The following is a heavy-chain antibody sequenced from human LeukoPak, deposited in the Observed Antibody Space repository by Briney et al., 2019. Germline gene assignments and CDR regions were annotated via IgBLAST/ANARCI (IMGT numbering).Heavy chain of an antibody. Sequence: PGGSLRLSCAASGFTFSSYAMSWIRQAPGKGLEWVSYISSSGSTIYYADSVKGRFTISRDNAKNSLYLQMNSLRAEDTAVYYCARGAYTMGYYYMDVWGKGTTVTVSS. D-gene: IGHD4-11*01. CDR3: ARGAYTMGYYYMDV. CDR2: ISSSGSTI. J-gene: IGHJ6*03. CDR1: GFTFSSYA. V-gene: IGHV3-11*04.